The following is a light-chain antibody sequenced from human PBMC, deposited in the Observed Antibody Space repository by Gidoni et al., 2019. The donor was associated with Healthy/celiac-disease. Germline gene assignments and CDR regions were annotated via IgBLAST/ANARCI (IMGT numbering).Light chain of an antibody. CDR2: GAS. Sequence: EIVMTQSPATLSVSPGERATLSCRASQSVSSNLAGYQQKPGQAPRLLIYGASTRATGIPARFSGSVSGTEFTLTISSLQSEDFAVYFCQQYNNWPPWTFGQXTKVEIK. J-gene: IGKJ1*01. CDR1: QSVSSN. V-gene: IGKV3-15*01. CDR3: QQYNNWPPWT.